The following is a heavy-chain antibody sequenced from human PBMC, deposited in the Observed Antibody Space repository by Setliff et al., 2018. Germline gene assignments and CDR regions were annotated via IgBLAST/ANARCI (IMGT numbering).Heavy chain of an antibody. CDR3: AGQGPIFGSGLIPGFDQ. J-gene: IGHJ4*02. D-gene: IGHD3-3*01. V-gene: IGHV3-23*01. CDR1: GFTFTHYS. CDR2: ISGSGDST. Sequence: GGSLRLSCAASGFTFTHYSMNWVRQTPGKGLEWVSTISGSGDSTYYADSVRGRFTISRDNSKNSLYLQMNSLRAEDTAIYFCAGQGPIFGSGLIPGFDQWGQGTMVTVSS.